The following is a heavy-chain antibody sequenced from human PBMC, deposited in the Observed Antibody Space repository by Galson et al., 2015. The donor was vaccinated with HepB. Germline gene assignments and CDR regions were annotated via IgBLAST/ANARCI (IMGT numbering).Heavy chain of an antibody. CDR2: IWFDGNNK. CDR1: GFTFRRYG. V-gene: IGHV3-33*01. CDR3: ARDQGEIAEGWCDP. D-gene: IGHD3-16*01. Sequence: SLRLSCAASGFTFRRYGMHWVRQAPGKGLEWVAVIWFDGNNKYYADSVKGRFTISRDNSKDTLYLQMNSLRAEDTAVYYCARDQGEIAEGWCDPWGQGTLVTVSS. J-gene: IGHJ5*02.